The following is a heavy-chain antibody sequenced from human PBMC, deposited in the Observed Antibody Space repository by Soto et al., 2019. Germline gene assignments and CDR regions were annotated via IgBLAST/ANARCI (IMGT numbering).Heavy chain of an antibody. CDR2: IFHSGST. D-gene: IGHD1-26*01. CDR1: GGSISSGGYS. CDR3: AREGGSGSADWSFNV. Sequence: QLQLQESGSGLVKPSQTLSLTCAVSGGSISSGGYSWSWLRQPPGKGLEWIGYIFHSGSTYYNPSLKSRVTLSVDGAKYLFSLELSSVTAADTAVYYCAREGGSGSADWSFNVWGRGTLVTVSS. J-gene: IGHJ2*01. V-gene: IGHV4-30-2*01.